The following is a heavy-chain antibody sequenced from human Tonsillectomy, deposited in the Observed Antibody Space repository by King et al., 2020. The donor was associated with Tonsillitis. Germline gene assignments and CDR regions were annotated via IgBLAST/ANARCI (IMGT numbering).Heavy chain of an antibody. V-gene: IGHV3-74*01. CDR1: GFTFSSYW. CDR3: ARAVPIYYYYMDV. Sequence: VQLVESGGGLVQPGGSLRLSCAASGFTFSSYWMHWVRQAPGKGLVWVSRINSDGSSTSYADSVKGRFTISRDNAKNTLYLQMNSLRAEDTAVYYCARAVPIYYYYMDVWGKGTTVTVSS. D-gene: IGHD1-1*01. J-gene: IGHJ6*03. CDR2: INSDGSST.